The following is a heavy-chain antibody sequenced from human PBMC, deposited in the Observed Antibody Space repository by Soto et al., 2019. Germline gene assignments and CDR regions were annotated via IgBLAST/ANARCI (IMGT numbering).Heavy chain of an antibody. CDR3: ARGQLVWYGDLTPYHRDMDV. CDR1: GVSFDDFY. V-gene: IGHV4-34*02. D-gene: IGHD3-10*01. Sequence: QVQLQQRGAGLLRPSETLSLTCAFYGVSFDDFYWSWVRQSPGKGLECVGEISHDGGTNYSPSLSSRVSISVDTSKNQFSLHLRSVTAADTGLYYCARGQLVWYGDLTPYHRDMDVWGQGTTVTVSS. J-gene: IGHJ6*02. CDR2: ISHDGGT.